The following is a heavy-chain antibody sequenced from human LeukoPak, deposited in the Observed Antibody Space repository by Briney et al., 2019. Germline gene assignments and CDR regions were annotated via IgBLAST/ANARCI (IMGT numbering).Heavy chain of an antibody. V-gene: IGHV4-38-2*02. CDR1: GYSISSGYY. D-gene: IGHD3-22*01. J-gene: IGHJ4*02. CDR2: IYHSGST. Sequence: SETLSLTCTVSGYSISSGYYWGWIRQPPGKGLEWIGSIYHSGSTYYNPSLKSRVTISVDTSKNQFSLKLSSVTAADTAVYYCARGSSGDYLAFDYWGQGTLVTVSS. CDR3: ARGSSGDYLAFDY.